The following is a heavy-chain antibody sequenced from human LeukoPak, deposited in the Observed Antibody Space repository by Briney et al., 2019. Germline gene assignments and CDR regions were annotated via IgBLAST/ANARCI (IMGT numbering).Heavy chain of an antibody. CDR2: IKQDGSEK. Sequence: GGSLRLSCAASGFTFSSYWMSWVRQAPGKGLEWVANIKQDGSEKYYVDSVKGRFTISRDNAKNSLYLQMNSLRAEDTAVYYCAGVPHYDFWSGYGVPYYFDYWGQGTLVTVSS. V-gene: IGHV3-7*01. J-gene: IGHJ4*02. D-gene: IGHD3-3*01. CDR3: AGVPHYDFWSGYGVPYYFDY. CDR1: GFTFSSYW.